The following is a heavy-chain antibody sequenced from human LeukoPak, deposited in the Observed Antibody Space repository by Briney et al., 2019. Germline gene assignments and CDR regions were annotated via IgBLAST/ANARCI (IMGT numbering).Heavy chain of an antibody. D-gene: IGHD2-2*01. V-gene: IGHV1-69*04. CDR1: GGTFSSYT. CDR3: AREYCSSTSCSYYFDY. CDR2: IIPILGIA. Sequence: ASVKVSCKASGGTFSSYTISWVRQAPGQGLEWMGRIIPILGIANYAQKFQGRVTITADKSTSTAYMELNSLRSEDTAVYYCAREYCSSTSCSYYFDYWGQGTLVTVSS. J-gene: IGHJ4*02.